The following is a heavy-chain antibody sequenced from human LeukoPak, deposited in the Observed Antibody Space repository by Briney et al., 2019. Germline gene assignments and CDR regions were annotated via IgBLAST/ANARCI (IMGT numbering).Heavy chain of an antibody. CDR3: LYSSSSGDY. CDR1: GFTFSSYV. V-gene: IGHV3-30*03. CDR2: ISYDGSNK. D-gene: IGHD6-13*01. J-gene: IGHJ4*02. Sequence: PGRSLRLSCAASGFTFSSYVMHWVRQAPGKGLEWVAVISYDGSNKYYADSVKGRFTISRDNSKNTLYLQMNSLRAEDTAVYYCLYSSSSGDYWGQGILVTVSS.